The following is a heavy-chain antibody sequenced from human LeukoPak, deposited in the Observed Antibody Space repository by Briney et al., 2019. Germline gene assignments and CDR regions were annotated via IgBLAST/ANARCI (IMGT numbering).Heavy chain of an antibody. Sequence: SETLSLTCAVYGGSFSGYYWSWLRQPPGKGLEWIGEINHSGSTNCNPSLKSRVTISVDASKNQFSLKLSSVTAADTAVYYCARGHRYSSSTSCSLGRDYWGQGTLVTVSS. J-gene: IGHJ4*02. CDR1: GGSFSGYY. D-gene: IGHD2-2*01. CDR2: INHSGST. V-gene: IGHV4-34*01. CDR3: ARGHRYSSSTSCSLGRDY.